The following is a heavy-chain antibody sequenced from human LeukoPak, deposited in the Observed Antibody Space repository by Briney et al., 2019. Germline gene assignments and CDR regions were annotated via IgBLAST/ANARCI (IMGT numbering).Heavy chain of an antibody. D-gene: IGHD3-16*01. Sequence: PSETLSLTCTVSGDSISSRSYFWDWIRQPPGKGLEWIGEINHSGSTNYNPSLKSRVTISVDTSKNQFSLKLSSVTAADTAVYYCARGPRGNFDYWGQGTLVTVSS. CDR2: INHSGST. CDR3: ARGPRGNFDY. V-gene: IGHV4-39*07. J-gene: IGHJ4*02. CDR1: GDSISSRSYF.